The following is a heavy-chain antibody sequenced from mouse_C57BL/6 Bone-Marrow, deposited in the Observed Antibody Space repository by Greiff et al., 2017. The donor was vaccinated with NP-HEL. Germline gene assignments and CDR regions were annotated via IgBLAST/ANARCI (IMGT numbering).Heavy chain of an antibody. D-gene: IGHD1-1*01. CDR3: AKGDYYGSVYAMDY. J-gene: IGHJ4*01. CDR1: GFSLTSYG. Sequence: VMLVESGPGLVQPSQSLSITCTVSGFSLTSYGVHWVRQSPGKGLEWLGVIWRGGSTDYNAAFMSRLSITKDNSKSQVFFKMNSLQADDTAIYYCAKGDYYGSVYAMDYWGQGTSVTVSS. V-gene: IGHV2-5*01. CDR2: IWRGGST.